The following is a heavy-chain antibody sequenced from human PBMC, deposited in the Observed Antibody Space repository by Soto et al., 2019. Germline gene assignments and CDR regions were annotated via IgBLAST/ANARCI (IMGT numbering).Heavy chain of an antibody. J-gene: IGHJ4*02. CDR2: ISDTGGNT. CDR3: AKAGPNSHGRNYFDH. Sequence: GGSLRLSCAASGFTFSSYATSWVRQAPGKGLEWISSISDTGGNTYYADSMKGRFSISRDNSKNTLYLQMNSLRAEDTAVYYCAKAGPNSHGRNYFDHWGQGTLVTVSS. V-gene: IGHV3-23*01. D-gene: IGHD1-26*01. CDR1: GFTFSSYA.